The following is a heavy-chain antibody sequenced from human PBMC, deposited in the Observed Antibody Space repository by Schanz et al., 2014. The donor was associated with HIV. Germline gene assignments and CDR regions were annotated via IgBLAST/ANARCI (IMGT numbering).Heavy chain of an antibody. CDR3: ASTEFPYSSSSDYYYGMDV. CDR2: ISSSGSTI. J-gene: IGHJ6*02. D-gene: IGHD6-6*01. Sequence: QVQLVDSGGGLVKPGGSLRLSCAASGFTFSDYYMSWIRQAPGKGLEWVSYISSSGSTIYYADSVKGRFTISRDNAKNSLYLQMNSLRAEDTAVYYCASTEFPYSSSSDYYYGMDVWGQGTTVTVSS. CDR1: GFTFSDYY. V-gene: IGHV3-11*01.